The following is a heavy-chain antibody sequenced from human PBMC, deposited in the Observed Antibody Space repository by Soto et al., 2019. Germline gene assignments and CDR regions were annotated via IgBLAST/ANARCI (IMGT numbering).Heavy chain of an antibody. J-gene: IGHJ4*02. D-gene: IGHD3-22*01. Sequence: GEALKISFMGSGYSFAGYWITWVRQKPGKGFEWMGRFDPSDSKTYYRPSFRGHVTISVTKSITTVFLQWSSLRASDTAMYYCARQIYDSDTGPNFQYYFDSWGQGTPVTVSS. CDR1: GYSFAGYW. CDR2: FDPSDSKT. CDR3: ARQIYDSDTGPNFQYYFDS. V-gene: IGHV5-10-1*01.